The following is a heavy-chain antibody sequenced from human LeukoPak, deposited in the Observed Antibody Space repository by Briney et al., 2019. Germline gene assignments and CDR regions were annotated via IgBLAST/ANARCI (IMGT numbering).Heavy chain of an antibody. D-gene: IGHD3-22*01. V-gene: IGHV3-23*01. CDR2: ISDSGGRT. CDR3: AKRGVVIRVILVGFHKEAYYFDS. CDR1: GITLSNYG. J-gene: IGHJ4*02. Sequence: GGSLRLSCAVSGITLSNYGMSWVPQAPGKGLEWVAGISDSGGRTNYADSVKGRFTISRDNPKNTLYLQMNSLRAEDTAVYFCAKRGVVIRVILVGFHKEAYYFDSWGQGALVTASS.